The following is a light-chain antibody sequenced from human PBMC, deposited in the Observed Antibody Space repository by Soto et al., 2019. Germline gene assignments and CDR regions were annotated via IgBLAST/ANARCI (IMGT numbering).Light chain of an antibody. Sequence: QSVLTQPPSVSAAPGQKVTISCSGSSSNIGNNYVFWYQQLPGTAPKLLIYDNDKRPSGIPDRFSGSKSGASATLGITGLQPGDESDSYCATWDRSQSVGVFGGGTTLTVL. V-gene: IGLV1-51*01. CDR2: DND. CDR3: ATWDRSQSVGV. CDR1: SSNIGNNY. J-gene: IGLJ2*01.